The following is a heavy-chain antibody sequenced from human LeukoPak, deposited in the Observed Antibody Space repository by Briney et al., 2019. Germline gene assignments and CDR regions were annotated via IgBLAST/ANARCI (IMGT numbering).Heavy chain of an antibody. J-gene: IGHJ4*02. CDR1: GGSISSSNYY. D-gene: IGHD6-25*01. CDR3: ARTARLPNS. Sequence: PSETLSLTCTVSGGSISSSNYYWGWTRQPPGKGLEWFGSISYSGGTSYNPSLRSRVTISVDTSKNQFSLNLNSVTAADTAVYYCARTARLPNSWGQGTLVTVSS. CDR2: ISYSGGT. V-gene: IGHV4-39*07.